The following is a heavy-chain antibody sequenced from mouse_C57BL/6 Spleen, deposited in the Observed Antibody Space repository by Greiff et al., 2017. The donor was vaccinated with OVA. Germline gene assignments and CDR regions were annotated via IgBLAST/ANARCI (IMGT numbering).Heavy chain of an antibody. Sequence: VQLQQSGAELARPGASVKLSCKASGYTFTSYGISWVKQRTGQGLEWIGEIYPRSGNTYYNEKFKGKATLTADKSSSTAYMELRSLTSEDSAVYFCARGDGNSRDAMDDWGQGTSVTVSS. D-gene: IGHD2-1*01. J-gene: IGHJ4*01. CDR3: ARGDGNSRDAMDD. V-gene: IGHV1-81*01. CDR2: IYPRSGNT. CDR1: GYTFTSYG.